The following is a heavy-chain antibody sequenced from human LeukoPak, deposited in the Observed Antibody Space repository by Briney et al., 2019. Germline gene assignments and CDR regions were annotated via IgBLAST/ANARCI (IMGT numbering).Heavy chain of an antibody. D-gene: IGHD1-26*01. CDR1: GGSISSNNHY. Sequence: SGTLSLICTVSGGSISSNNHYWGWIRQPPGKGLEWIGSIYYGGSTQYNPSLKSRVTISVDTSKNQFSLNLTSVTATETAVFYCARQLAYGSRAFDIWGQGTVVTVSS. J-gene: IGHJ3*02. CDR2: IYYGGST. CDR3: ARQLAYGSRAFDI. V-gene: IGHV4-39*01.